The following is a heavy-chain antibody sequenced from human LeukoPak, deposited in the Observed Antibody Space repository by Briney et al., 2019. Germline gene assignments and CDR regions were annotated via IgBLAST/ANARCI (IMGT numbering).Heavy chain of an antibody. V-gene: IGHV1-69*06. CDR2: IIPIFGTV. D-gene: IGHD6-13*01. CDR3: ARSSSFFGYFDL. J-gene: IGHJ2*01. Sequence: ASVKVSCKASGGTFSSYAISWVRQAPGQGLEWMGGIIPIFGTVNYAQKLQGRVTITADKSTRIAYMELSSLRSEDTAVYYCARSSSFFGYFDLWGRGTLVTVSS. CDR1: GGTFSSYA.